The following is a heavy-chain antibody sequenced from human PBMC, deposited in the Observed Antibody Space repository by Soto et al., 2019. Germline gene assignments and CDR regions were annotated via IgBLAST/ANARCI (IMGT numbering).Heavy chain of an antibody. J-gene: IGHJ4*02. V-gene: IGHV1-69*08. CDR3: ARDVIAAAGTGY. CDR2: IIPILGIA. D-gene: IGHD6-13*01. Sequence: QVQLVQSGAEVKKPGSSVKVSCKASGGTFSSYTISWVRQAPGQGLEWMGRIIPILGIANYEQKFQGRVTITADKSTSTAYMELSSLRSEDTAVYYCARDVIAAAGTGYWGQGTLVTVSS. CDR1: GGTFSSYT.